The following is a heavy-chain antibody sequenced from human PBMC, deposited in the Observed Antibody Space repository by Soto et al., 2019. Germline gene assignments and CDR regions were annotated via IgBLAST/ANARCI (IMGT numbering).Heavy chain of an antibody. D-gene: IGHD3-3*01. J-gene: IGHJ6*02. CDR1: GFTFSNAW. CDR3: TKAAYDFWSGYYRDEYYYGMDV. Sequence: GGSLRLSCAASGFTFSNAWMSWVRQAPGKGLEWVGRIKSKTDGGTTDYAAPVKGRFTISRDDSKNTLYLQMNSLKTEDTAVYYCTKAAYDFWSGYYRDEYYYGMDVWGQGTTVTVSS. V-gene: IGHV3-15*01. CDR2: IKSKTDGGTT.